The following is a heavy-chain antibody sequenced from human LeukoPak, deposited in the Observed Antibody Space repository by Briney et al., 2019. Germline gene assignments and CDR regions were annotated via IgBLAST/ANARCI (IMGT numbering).Heavy chain of an antibody. CDR2: IYYSGSP. J-gene: IGHJ6*03. CDR3: ARSSEGRYYYDSSGFSYYYYYMDV. V-gene: IGHV4-59*01. CDR1: GGSISRYY. D-gene: IGHD3-22*01. Sequence: SSETLSLTCTVSGGSISRYYWGWIRQPPGKGLEWIGYIYYSGSPSYNPSLRSRVTISVDTSKNQFSLKLSSVSAADTAVYYCARSSEGRYYYDSSGFSYYYYYMDVWGKGTTVTISS.